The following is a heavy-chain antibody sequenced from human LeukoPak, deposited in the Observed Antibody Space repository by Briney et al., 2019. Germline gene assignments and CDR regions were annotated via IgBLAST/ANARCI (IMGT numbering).Heavy chain of an antibody. V-gene: IGHV1-8*01. D-gene: IGHD3-16*01. CDR1: GYTFTSYD. CDR2: MNPNSGNT. Sequence: GASVTVSCKASGYTFTSYDINWVRQGTGQGLEWMGWMNPNSGNTGYAQKFQGRVTMTRNTSIRTAYMELSSLRSEDTAVYYCARTGIWGCGFDPWGQGTLVTVSS. J-gene: IGHJ5*02. CDR3: ARTGIWGCGFDP.